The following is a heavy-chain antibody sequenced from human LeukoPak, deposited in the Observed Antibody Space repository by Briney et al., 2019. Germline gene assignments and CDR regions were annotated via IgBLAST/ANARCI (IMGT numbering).Heavy chain of an antibody. CDR2: ISSNGGST. CDR3: VKGLRFLEWVNWYFDL. V-gene: IGHV3-64D*09. CDR1: GFTFSSYA. Sequence: GGSLRLCCSASGFTFSSYAMHWVRQAPGKGLEYVSAISSNGGSTYYADSVKGRFTISRDNSKNTLYLQMSSLRAEDTAVYYCVKGLRFLEWVNWYFDLWGRGTLVTVSS. D-gene: IGHD3-3*01. J-gene: IGHJ2*01.